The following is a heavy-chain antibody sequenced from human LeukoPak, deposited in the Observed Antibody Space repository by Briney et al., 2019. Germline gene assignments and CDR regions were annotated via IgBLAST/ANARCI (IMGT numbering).Heavy chain of an antibody. CDR3: ARDLWFGELFLDY. CDR2: IYTSGST. V-gene: IGHV4-61*02. CDR1: GGSISSGSYY. D-gene: IGHD3-10*01. Sequence: SETLSLTCTVSGGSISSGSYYWSWIRQPAGKGLEWIGRIYTSGSTNYNPSLKSRVTISVDTSKNQFSLKLSSVTPEDTAVYYCARDLWFGELFLDYWGQGTLVTVSS. J-gene: IGHJ4*02.